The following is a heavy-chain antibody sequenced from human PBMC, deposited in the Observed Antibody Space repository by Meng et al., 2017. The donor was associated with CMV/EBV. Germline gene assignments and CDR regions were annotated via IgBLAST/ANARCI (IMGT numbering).Heavy chain of an antibody. CDR2: IYWDDDK. CDR1: GSSLSTSGVG. Sequence: QVPLKESGPTLGKPPKTLTLTCTFSGSSLSTSGVGVGWIRQPAGKALEWLALIYWDDDKRYSPSLKSRLTITKDTSKNQVVLTMTNMDPVDTATYYCARIAAAGRFDYWGQGTLVTVSS. CDR3: ARIAAAGRFDY. V-gene: IGHV2-5*02. D-gene: IGHD6-13*01. J-gene: IGHJ4*02.